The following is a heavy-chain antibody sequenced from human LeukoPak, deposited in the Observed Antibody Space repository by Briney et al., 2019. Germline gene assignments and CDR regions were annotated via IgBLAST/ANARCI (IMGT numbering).Heavy chain of an antibody. CDR1: GYTFTSYY. D-gene: IGHD3-10*01. CDR3: ARVSQGWFGEFGFDY. J-gene: IGHJ4*02. Sequence: GASVKVSCKASGYTFTSYYMHWVRQAPGQGLEWMGIINPSGGSTSYAQKFQGRVTMTRDTSTSTAYMELSSLRSEDTAVYYCARVSQGWFGEFGFDYWGQGTLVTVSS. V-gene: IGHV1-46*01. CDR2: INPSGGST.